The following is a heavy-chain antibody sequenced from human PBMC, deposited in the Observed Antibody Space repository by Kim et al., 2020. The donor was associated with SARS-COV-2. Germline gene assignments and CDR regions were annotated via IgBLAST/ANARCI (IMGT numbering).Heavy chain of an antibody. CDR1: GFTFSSYA. Sequence: GGSLRLSCAASGFTFSSYAMHWVRQAPGKGLEWVAVISYDGSNKYYADSVKGRFTISRDNSKNTLYLQMNSLRAEDTAVYYCARQDPQYYYDSSGYTSHYYYGMDLWGQGTTVTVSS. CDR2: ISYDGSNK. CDR3: ARQDPQYYYDSSGYTSHYYYGMDL. J-gene: IGHJ6*02. V-gene: IGHV3-30-3*01. D-gene: IGHD3-22*01.